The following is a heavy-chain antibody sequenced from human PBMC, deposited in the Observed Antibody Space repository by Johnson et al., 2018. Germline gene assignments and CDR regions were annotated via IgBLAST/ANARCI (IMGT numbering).Heavy chain of an antibody. CDR1: GFTFSSYD. D-gene: IGHD6-13*01. CDR3: AKDGTGYSSSWRNYYGMDV. J-gene: IGHJ6*02. CDR2: ISYDGSNK. Sequence: QVQLVQSGGGLVQPGRSLRLSCAASGFTFSSYDMHWVRQATGKGLEWVAVISYDGSNKYYADSVQGRFTISRDNSKNTLYLQMNSLRAEDTAVYYCAKDGTGYSSSWRNYYGMDVWGQGTTVTVSS. V-gene: IGHV3-30*18.